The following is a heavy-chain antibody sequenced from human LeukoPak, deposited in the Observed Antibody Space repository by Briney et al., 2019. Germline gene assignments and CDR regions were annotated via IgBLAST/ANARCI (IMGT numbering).Heavy chain of an antibody. CDR3: ARHVLLSYSYGYVRGNYYFDY. D-gene: IGHD5-18*01. CDR2: IYYSGST. J-gene: IGHJ4*02. V-gene: IGHV4-59*05. Sequence: PSETLSLTCTVSGGSISSYYWSWIRQPPGKGLEWIGSIYYSGSTYYNPSLKSRVTISVDTSKNQFSLKLSSVTAADTAVYYCARHVLLSYSYGYVRGNYYFDYWGQGTLVTVSS. CDR1: GGSISSYY.